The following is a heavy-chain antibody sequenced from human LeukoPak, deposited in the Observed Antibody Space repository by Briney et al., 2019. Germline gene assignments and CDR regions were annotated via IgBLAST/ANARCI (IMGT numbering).Heavy chain of an antibody. J-gene: IGHJ4*02. Sequence: GGSLRLSCAASGFTLRSYGMHWVRQAPGKGLEWVAVIWHDGSKKDYGDSVKGRFTISRDNSKNTLDLEMNSLRAEDTAVYYCARGPTARLYYGSGTSGFDYWGQGILVTVSS. CDR3: ARGPTARLYYGSGTSGFDY. D-gene: IGHD3-10*01. V-gene: IGHV3-33*01. CDR1: GFTLRSYG. CDR2: IWHDGSKK.